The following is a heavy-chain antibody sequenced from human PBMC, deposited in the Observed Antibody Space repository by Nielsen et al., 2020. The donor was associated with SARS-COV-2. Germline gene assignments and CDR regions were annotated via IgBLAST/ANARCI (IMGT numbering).Heavy chain of an antibody. V-gene: IGHV4-34*01. J-gene: IGHJ2*01. CDR1: GGSFSFYY. Sequence: SQTLSLTCAVYGGSFSFYYWSWVRQPPGKGLEWIGEINHSGVTNYNPSLKSRVTISADTSKNQFSLNLRSVTAADTAVYYCARGGIAAAGTRLLWYWYFDLWGRGTLVTVSS. CDR2: INHSGVT. D-gene: IGHD6-13*01. CDR3: ARGGIAAAGTRLLWYWYFDL.